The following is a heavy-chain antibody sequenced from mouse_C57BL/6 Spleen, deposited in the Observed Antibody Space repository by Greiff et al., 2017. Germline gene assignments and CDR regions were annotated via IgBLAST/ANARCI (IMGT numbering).Heavy chain of an antibody. CDR1: GYTFTSYW. Sequence: QVQLQQPGAELVKPGASVKLSCKASGYTFTSYWMHWVKQRPGQGLEWIGMIHPNSGSTNYNEKFKSKATLTVDKSSSTAYMQLSSLTSEDSAVYYCARCYGRDYYFDYWGQGTTLTVSS. CDR2: IHPNSGST. CDR3: ARCYGRDYYFDY. D-gene: IGHD1-1*01. J-gene: IGHJ2*01. V-gene: IGHV1-64*01.